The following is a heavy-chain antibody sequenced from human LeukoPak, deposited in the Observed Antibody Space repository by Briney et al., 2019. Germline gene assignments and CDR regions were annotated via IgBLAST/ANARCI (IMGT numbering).Heavy chain of an antibody. V-gene: IGHV3-7*03. CDR1: GFSFSTYW. CDR3: ASGRQLGR. D-gene: IGHD6-13*01. J-gene: IGHJ4*02. Sequence: SGGSLGLSCAASGFSFSTYWMSWVRQAPGEGLEWVANIKQDESEKYYVDSVKGRFTISRDNTKNSLYLQMNSLRVEDTAVYYCASGRQLGRWGQGTLVTVSS. CDR2: IKQDESEK.